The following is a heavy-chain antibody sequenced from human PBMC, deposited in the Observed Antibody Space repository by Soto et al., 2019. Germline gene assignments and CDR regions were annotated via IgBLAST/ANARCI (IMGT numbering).Heavy chain of an antibody. CDR3: AKLYPYGANDY. CDR2: ISGSGDGT. CDR1: GFSFSSYA. V-gene: IGHV3-23*01. D-gene: IGHD4-17*01. J-gene: IGHJ4*02. Sequence: EVQLLESGGGLVQPGGSLRLSCAASGFSFSSYAMSWVRQAPGKGLEWISSISGSGDGTYYADSEKGRFTISRDNSNHTLFLQLNSLRAEDTALYYCAKLYPYGANDYWGQGTLVTVSS.